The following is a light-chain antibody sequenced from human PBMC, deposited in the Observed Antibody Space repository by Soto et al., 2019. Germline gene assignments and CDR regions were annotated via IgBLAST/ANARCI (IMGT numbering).Light chain of an antibody. CDR2: KAS. CDR1: QTISSW. CDR3: QHYSGDRAT. J-gene: IGKJ1*01. V-gene: IGKV1-5*03. Sequence: DIQMTQSPSTLSGSVGDRVTITCRASQTISSWLAWYQQKPGKAPKLLIYKASTLHSGVPSRFSGSGSGTEFTLTISSLRPDDFATYYCQHYSGDRATFGQGTKV.